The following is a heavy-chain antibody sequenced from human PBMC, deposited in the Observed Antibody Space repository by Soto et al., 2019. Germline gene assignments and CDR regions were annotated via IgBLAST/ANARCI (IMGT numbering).Heavy chain of an antibody. V-gene: IGHV4-59*01. J-gene: IGHJ6*02. CDR2: IYYSGST. CDR1: GGSINSYY. Sequence: PSETLSLTCSVSGGSINSYYWSWIRQFPGKGLEWIGYIYYSGSTSYNPSLKSRLTISVDTSKNQLSLKLSSVAPADTAVYYCAREICGTTWRGMDVWGQGTTVTVSS. CDR3: AREICGTTWRGMDV. D-gene: IGHD1-7*01.